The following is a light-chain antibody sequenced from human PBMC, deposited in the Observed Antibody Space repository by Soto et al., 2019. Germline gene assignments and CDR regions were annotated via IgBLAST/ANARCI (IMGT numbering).Light chain of an antibody. CDR2: STS. CDR3: LLVYGGWV. J-gene: IGLJ3*02. CDR1: AGTVTNASY. V-gene: IGLV7-43*01. Sequence: QTVVTQEPSLTVSPGGTVTLTCGSSAGTVTNASYANWFQQKPGQAPRSLIHSTSDKHSWTPARFSGSLLGGKAALTVSGVQPEDEADYYCLLVYGGWVFGGGTKVTVL.